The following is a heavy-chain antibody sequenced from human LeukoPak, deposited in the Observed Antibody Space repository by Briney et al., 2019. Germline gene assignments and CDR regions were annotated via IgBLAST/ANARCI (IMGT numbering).Heavy chain of an antibody. Sequence: PGGSLRLSCAASGFTFSTHSMSWVRQAPGRGLEWVSSISSGSSYIYYADSVKGRFTISRDNAKNSLYLQMNSLRAEDTAMYYCARLLFTVTMKTDYWGQGTLVTVSS. V-gene: IGHV3-21*01. CDR1: GFTFSTHS. J-gene: IGHJ4*02. CDR2: ISSGSSYI. CDR3: ARLLFTVTMKTDY. D-gene: IGHD4-17*01.